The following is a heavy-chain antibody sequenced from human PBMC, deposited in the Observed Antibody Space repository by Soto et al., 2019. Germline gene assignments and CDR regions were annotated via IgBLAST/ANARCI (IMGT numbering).Heavy chain of an antibody. CDR3: AKSRQQLIGYYYYYGMDV. J-gene: IGHJ6*02. Sequence: GGSLRLSCAASGFIFSKNAMSWVRQAPGKXLEWVSSINYNAGSTYYADSVKGRLTISRDNSNNTLYLQMDSLRAEDTAVYYCAKSRQQLIGYYYYYGMDVWGQGTTVTVCS. V-gene: IGHV3-23*01. CDR2: INYNAGST. CDR1: GFIFSKNA. D-gene: IGHD3-22*01.